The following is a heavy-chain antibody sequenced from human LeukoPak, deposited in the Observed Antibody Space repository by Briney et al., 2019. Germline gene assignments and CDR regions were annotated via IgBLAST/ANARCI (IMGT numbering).Heavy chain of an antibody. D-gene: IGHD2-15*01. V-gene: IGHV4-30-2*01. J-gene: IGHJ4*02. CDR3: ARLYCSGGSCYSQDGYFDY. CDR1: GGSISSGGYS. CDR2: IYHSGST. Sequence: SETLSLTCAVYGGSISSGGYSWSWIRQPPGKGLEWIGYIYHSGSTYYNPSLKSRVTISVDRSKNQFSLKLSSVTAADTAVYYCARLYCSGGSCYSQDGYFDYWGQGTLVTVSS.